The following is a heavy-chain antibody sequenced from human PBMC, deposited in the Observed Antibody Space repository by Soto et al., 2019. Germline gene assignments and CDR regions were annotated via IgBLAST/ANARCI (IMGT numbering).Heavy chain of an antibody. V-gene: IGHV4-39*01. CDR2: IYYSGST. J-gene: IGHJ6*02. D-gene: IGHD2-8*02. CDR3: VQGTGYNLYYYYGMDV. Sequence: PSETLSLTCTVSGGSISSRSYYWGWIRQPPGKGLEWIGSIYYSGSTYYNPSLKSRVTISVDTSKNQFSLKLSSVTAADTAVYYCVQGTGYNLYYYYGMDVWGQGTTVT. CDR1: GGSISSRSYY.